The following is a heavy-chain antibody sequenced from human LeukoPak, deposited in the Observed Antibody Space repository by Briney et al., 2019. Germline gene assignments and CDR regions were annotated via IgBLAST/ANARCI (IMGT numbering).Heavy chain of an antibody. CDR1: GYSFTNYD. V-gene: IGHV1-8*03. J-gene: IGHJ1*01. CDR3: ANEEVEYFQH. CDR2: MNPKSGDT. Sequence: GASVKVSCKASGYSFTNYDINWVRQATGQGLEWMGWMNPKSGDTGYSQKFQGRVFITRDTSINTAYMELSSLRSEDTAVYYCANEEVEYFQHWGQGTLVTVSS.